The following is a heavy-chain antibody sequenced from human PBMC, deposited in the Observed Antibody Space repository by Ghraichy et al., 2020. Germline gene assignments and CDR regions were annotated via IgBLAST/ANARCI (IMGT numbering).Heavy chain of an antibody. D-gene: IGHD4-17*01. CDR2: INPNSGGT. CDR3: GVGRATAVTSA. J-gene: IGHJ5*02. CDR1: GYNFIGYY. Sequence: ASVKVSCKASGYNFIGYYLHWVRQAPGQGLEWMGRINPNSGGTNYAQKFRGRVSMTRDTSISTAFMELSSLQSDDTAVYFCGVGRATAVTSAWGQGTLVTVSS. V-gene: IGHV1-2*06.